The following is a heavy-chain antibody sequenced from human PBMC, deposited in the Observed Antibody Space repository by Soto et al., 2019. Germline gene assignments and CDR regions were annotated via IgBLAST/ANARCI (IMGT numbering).Heavy chain of an antibody. CDR1: AGSISSYY. V-gene: IGHV4-59*01. D-gene: IGHD3-22*01. CDR3: AGGVGYYDNSGYRPDAMDV. J-gene: IGHJ6*02. CDR2: IYYSGTT. Sequence: SETLSLTCTVSAGSISSYYWSWIRQPPGKGLEWIGYIYYSGTTNYNPSLKSRVTISVDTSKNQFSLKLSSVTAADTAVYYCAGGVGYYDNSGYRPDAMDVWGQGTTVTVSS.